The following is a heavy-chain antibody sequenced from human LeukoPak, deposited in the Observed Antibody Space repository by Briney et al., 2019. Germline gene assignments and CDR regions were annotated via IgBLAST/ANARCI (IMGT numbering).Heavy chain of an antibody. CDR1: GGSISTYF. Sequence: PSETLSLTCTVSGGSISTYFWSWIGQPPGEGLEWIGYISYTGNTNYNPSLKSRDTISVDTSKNQFSLKLTSVTAADTAVYFCARGYSATYGRLDPWGQGTLVTVSS. V-gene: IGHV4-59*01. D-gene: IGHD1-26*01. J-gene: IGHJ5*02. CDR3: ARGYSATYGRLDP. CDR2: ISYTGNT.